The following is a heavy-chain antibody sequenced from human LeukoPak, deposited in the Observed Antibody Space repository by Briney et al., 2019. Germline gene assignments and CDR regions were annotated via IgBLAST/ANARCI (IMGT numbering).Heavy chain of an antibody. CDR2: IYYSGST. CDR3: ARHSRSSGSSWLFDY. J-gene: IGHJ4*02. Sequence: SETLSLTCTVSGGSISSYYWSWIRQPPGKGLEWVGYIYYSGSTNHNPSLKSRVTISVDTSKNQFSLKLSSVTAADTAVYYCARHSRSSGSSWLFDYWGQGTLVTVSS. D-gene: IGHD1-26*01. CDR1: GGSISSYY. V-gene: IGHV4-59*08.